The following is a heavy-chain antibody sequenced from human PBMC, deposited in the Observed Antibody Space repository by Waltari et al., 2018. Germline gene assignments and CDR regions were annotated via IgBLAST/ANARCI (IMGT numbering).Heavy chain of an antibody. J-gene: IGHJ4*02. D-gene: IGHD6-13*01. V-gene: IGHV4-38-2*01. Sequence: QVQLQESGPGLVKPSETLSLTCAVSGYSISSGYYWGWIRQPPGKGLEWIGSIYHSGRTYDNPSLKSRVTISVDTSKNQFSLKLSSVTAADTAVYYCARQGSSWYGGGGYWGQGTLVTVSS. CDR1: GYSISSGYY. CDR2: IYHSGRT. CDR3: ARQGSSWYGGGGY.